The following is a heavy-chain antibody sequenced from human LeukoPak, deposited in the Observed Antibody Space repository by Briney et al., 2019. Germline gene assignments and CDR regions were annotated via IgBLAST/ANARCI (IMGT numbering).Heavy chain of an antibody. Sequence: PGGSLRLSCAASGFTFSYYGMHWARQAPGKGLEWVAFIRYDGSDKYYADSVKGRFTISRDNSKNTLYLQMNSLRAEDTAVYYCAREDTHEYYDFWSGYYRGSYFDYWGQGTLVTVSS. CDR3: AREDTHEYYDFWSGYYRGSYFDY. D-gene: IGHD3-3*01. CDR1: GFTFSYYG. J-gene: IGHJ4*02. V-gene: IGHV3-30*02. CDR2: IRYDGSDK.